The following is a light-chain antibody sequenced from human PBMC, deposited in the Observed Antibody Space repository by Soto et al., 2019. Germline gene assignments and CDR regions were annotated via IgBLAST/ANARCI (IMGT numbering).Light chain of an antibody. V-gene: IGKV1-5*01. CDR2: DAS. Sequence: DIQMTQSPSTLSASVGDRVTITCRASQSISSWLAWYQQKPGKAPKLLIYDASSLESGVPSRLSGNGSWTEFTLTISSLQPDDFATYYCQQYNSYSMYTFGQGTKLEIK. CDR3: QQYNSYSMYT. CDR1: QSISSW. J-gene: IGKJ2*01.